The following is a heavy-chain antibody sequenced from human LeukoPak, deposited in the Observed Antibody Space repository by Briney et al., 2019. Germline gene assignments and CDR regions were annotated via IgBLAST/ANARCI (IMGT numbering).Heavy chain of an antibody. CDR3: ARALGYCSGGSCTRGYNWFDP. CDR2: IYHSGST. Sequence: SETLSLTCAVSGGSISSSNWWSWVRPPPGKGLEWIGEIYHSGSTNYNPSLKSRVTISVDTSMNQFSLKLSFVTTADTAVYYCARALGYCSGGSCTRGYNWFDPWGQGTLVTVPS. V-gene: IGHV4-4*02. J-gene: IGHJ5*02. D-gene: IGHD2-15*01. CDR1: GGSISSSNW.